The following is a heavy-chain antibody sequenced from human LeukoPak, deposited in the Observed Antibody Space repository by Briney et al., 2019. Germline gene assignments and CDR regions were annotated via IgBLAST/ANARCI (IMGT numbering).Heavy chain of an antibody. CDR2: IYYSGST. V-gene: IGHV4-30-4*01. CDR1: GGSISSGDYY. J-gene: IGHJ2*01. Sequence: SETLSLTCTVSGGSISSGDYYWRWIRQPPGKGLEWIGYIYYSGSTYYNPSLKSRVTISVDTSKNQFSLKLSSVTAADTAAYYCARGISGYFDLWGRGTLVTVSS. CDR3: ARGISGYFDL. D-gene: IGHD2-15*01.